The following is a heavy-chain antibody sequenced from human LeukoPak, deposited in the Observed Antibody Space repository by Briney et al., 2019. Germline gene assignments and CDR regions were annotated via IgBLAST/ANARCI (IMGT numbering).Heavy chain of an antibody. D-gene: IGHD2-2*01. CDR2: ISASGGST. CDR3: AKRDAPGAGSGYYYMDV. J-gene: IGHJ6*03. V-gene: IGHV3-23*01. CDR1: GFTFSSYP. Sequence: GGSLRLSCVASGFTFSSYPMSWVRQAPGKGLEWVSRISASGGSTNYADSVKGRFTISRDNSKNILNLQINSLKPEDTAVYYCAKRDAPGAGSGYYYMDVWGKGTTVTVSS.